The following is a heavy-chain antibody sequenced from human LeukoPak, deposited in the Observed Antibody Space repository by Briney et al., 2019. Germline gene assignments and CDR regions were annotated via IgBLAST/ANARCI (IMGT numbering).Heavy chain of an antibody. CDR3: ARELGGLPDY. D-gene: IGHD3-16*01. Sequence: SETLSLTCTVSGGSVSSYYWSWIRQPPGKGLEWIGYIYYSGSTNYNPSLKSRVTISVDTSKNQFSLKLSSVTAADTAVYYCARELGGLPDYWGQGTLVTVYS. CDR1: GGSVSSYY. CDR2: IYYSGST. V-gene: IGHV4-59*02. J-gene: IGHJ4*02.